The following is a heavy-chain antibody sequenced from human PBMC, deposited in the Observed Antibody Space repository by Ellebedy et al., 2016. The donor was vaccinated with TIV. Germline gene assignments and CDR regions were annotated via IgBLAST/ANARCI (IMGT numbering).Heavy chain of an antibody. CDR3: ARSRYVISRADY. D-gene: IGHD1-14*01. J-gene: IGHJ4*02. CDR2: IYPRDSDV. CDR1: TYSFSSYW. V-gene: IGHV5-51*01. Sequence: GESLKISCKASTYSFSSYWIVWVRQMPGKSLEWMGIIYPRDSDVRYSPSFQGQVTISADTSISTAYLEWNTLQASDTAMYYCARSRYVISRADYWGQGTLVTVSS.